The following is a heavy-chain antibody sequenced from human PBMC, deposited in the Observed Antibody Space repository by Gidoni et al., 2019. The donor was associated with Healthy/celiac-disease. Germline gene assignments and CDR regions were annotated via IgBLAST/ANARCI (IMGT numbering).Heavy chain of an antibody. CDR1: GGSFSGYY. CDR3: ARGGAAAGILYYYYYYMDV. CDR2: INHSGST. Sequence: QVQLQQWRAGLLKPSETLSLTCAVYGGSFSGYYWSWIRQPPGKGLEWIGEINHSGSTNYNPSLKSRVTISVDTSKNQFSLKLSSVTAADTAVYYCARGGAAAGILYYYYYYMDVWGKGTTVTVSS. V-gene: IGHV4-34*01. D-gene: IGHD6-13*01. J-gene: IGHJ6*03.